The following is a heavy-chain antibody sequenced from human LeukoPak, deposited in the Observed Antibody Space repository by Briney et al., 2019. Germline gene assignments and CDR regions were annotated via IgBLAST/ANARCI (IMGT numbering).Heavy chain of an antibody. V-gene: IGHV3-43*02. CDR2: ISGDGGST. CDR3: AKDETPSIAVAGTCTY. J-gene: IGHJ4*02. CDR1: GFTFDDYA. D-gene: IGHD6-13*01. Sequence: GGSLRLSCAASGFTFDDYAMHWARQAPGKGLEWVSLISGDGGSTYYADSVKGRFTISRDNSKNSLYLQMNSLRTEDTALYYCAKDETPSIAVAGTCTYWGQGTLVTVSS.